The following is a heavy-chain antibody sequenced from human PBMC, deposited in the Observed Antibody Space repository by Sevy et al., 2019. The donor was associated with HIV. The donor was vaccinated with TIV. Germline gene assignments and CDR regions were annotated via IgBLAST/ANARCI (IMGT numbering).Heavy chain of an antibody. D-gene: IGHD6-13*01. V-gene: IGHV4-59*13. CDR2: MYYSGST. CDR1: GGSISSYY. J-gene: IGHJ3*02. Sequence: SETLSLTCTVFGGSISSYYWSWIRQPPGKGLEWIGYMYYSGSTNYNPSLKSRVTTSADTSKNQFSLKLTSLTPADTAVYYCARQGGSSEFGFHFEIWGQGTMVTVSS. CDR3: ARQGGSSEFGFHFEI.